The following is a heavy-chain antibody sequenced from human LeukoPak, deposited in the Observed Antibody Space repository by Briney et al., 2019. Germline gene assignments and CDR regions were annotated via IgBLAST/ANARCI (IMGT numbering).Heavy chain of an antibody. CDR3: ARSPEDYYDSSGYYFDY. D-gene: IGHD3-22*01. Sequence: GASVKVSCKASGGTFSSYAISWVRQAPGQGLEWMGGIIPIFGTANYAQKFQGRVTIIADESTSTAYMELSSLRSEDTAVYYCARSPEDYYDSSGYYFDYWGQGTLVTVSS. CDR2: IIPIFGTA. J-gene: IGHJ4*02. V-gene: IGHV1-69*01. CDR1: GGTFSSYA.